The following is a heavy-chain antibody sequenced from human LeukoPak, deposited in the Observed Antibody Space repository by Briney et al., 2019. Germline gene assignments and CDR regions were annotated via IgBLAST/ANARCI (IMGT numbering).Heavy chain of an antibody. V-gene: IGHV4-39*01. CDR2: IYYSGST. Sequence: SETLSLTCTVSGGSISSSSYYWGWIRQPPGKGLEWIGSIYYSGSTYYNPSLKSRVTISVDTSKNQFSLKLSSVTAADTAVYYCARLTDCSSTSCYCYYYGMDVWGQGTTVTVSS. J-gene: IGHJ6*02. CDR1: GGSISSSSYY. D-gene: IGHD2-2*01. CDR3: ARLTDCSSTSCYCYYYGMDV.